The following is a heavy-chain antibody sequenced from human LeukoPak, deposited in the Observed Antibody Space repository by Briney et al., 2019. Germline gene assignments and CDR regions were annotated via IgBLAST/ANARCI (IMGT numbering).Heavy chain of an antibody. CDR2: IIPIFGTA. Sequence: SVKVSCKASGGTFSSYAISWVRQAPGQGLEWMGGIIPIFGTANYAQKFQGRVTITTDESTSTAYMELSSLRSEDTAVYYCARDLGVVVPAASPYYFDYWGQGTLVTVSS. CDR3: ARDLGVVVPAASPYYFDY. J-gene: IGHJ4*02. CDR1: GGTFSSYA. V-gene: IGHV1-69*05. D-gene: IGHD2-2*01.